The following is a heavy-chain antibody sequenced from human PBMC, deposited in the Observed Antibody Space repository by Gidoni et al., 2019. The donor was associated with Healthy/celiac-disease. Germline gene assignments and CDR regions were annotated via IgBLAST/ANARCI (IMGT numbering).Heavy chain of an antibody. D-gene: IGHD3-10*01. CDR1: GFTFSRYG. CDR2: IWYDGSKK. Sequence: QVQLVESGGGVVQPGRSLRLSCAASGFTFSRYGMHWVRQAPGKGLEWVAVIWYDGSKKYYADSVKGRFTISRDNSKNTLYLQMNSLRAEDTAVYYCARDTDGSGSPGAFDIWGQGTMVTVSS. V-gene: IGHV3-33*01. J-gene: IGHJ3*02. CDR3: ARDTDGSGSPGAFDI.